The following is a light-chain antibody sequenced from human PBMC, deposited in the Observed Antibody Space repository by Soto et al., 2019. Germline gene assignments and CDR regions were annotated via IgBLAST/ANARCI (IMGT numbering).Light chain of an antibody. CDR1: QSISSW. J-gene: IGKJ1*01. CDR3: QQYGWT. CDR2: DAS. V-gene: IGKV1-5*01. Sequence: DIQMTQSPSTLSASVGDIVTITCRASQSISSWLAWYQQKPGKAPKLLIYDASSLESGVPSRFSGSGSGTEFTLTISSLQPDDFATYYCQQYGWTFGQGTKVDIK.